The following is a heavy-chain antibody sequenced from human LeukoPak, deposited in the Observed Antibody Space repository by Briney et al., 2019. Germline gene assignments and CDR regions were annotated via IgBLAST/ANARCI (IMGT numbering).Heavy chain of an antibody. Sequence: PSQTLSLTCTVSGGSISSGGYSWSWIRQHPGKGLEWIGYIYYSGSTYYNPSLKSRVTISVDTSKNQFSLKLSSVTAADTAVYYCARAITIFGVVKNYYYGMDVWGQGTTVTVSS. D-gene: IGHD3-3*01. J-gene: IGHJ6*02. CDR2: IYYSGST. V-gene: IGHV4-31*03. CDR1: GGSISSGGYS. CDR3: ARAITIFGVVKNYYYGMDV.